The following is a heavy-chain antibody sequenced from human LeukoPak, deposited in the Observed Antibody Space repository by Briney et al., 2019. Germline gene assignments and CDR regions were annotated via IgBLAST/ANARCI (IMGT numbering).Heavy chain of an antibody. J-gene: IGHJ6*03. Sequence: PSETLSLTCTVSGGSISSSSYYWGWIRQPPGKGLEWIGSIYYSGSTYYNPSLKSRVTISVDTSKNQFSLKLSSVTAADTAVYYCARVSRDTAMVTASYYYYYMDVWGKGTTVTVSS. D-gene: IGHD5-18*01. CDR3: ARVSRDTAMVTASYYYYYMDV. CDR2: IYYSGST. CDR1: GGSISSSSYY. V-gene: IGHV4-39*07.